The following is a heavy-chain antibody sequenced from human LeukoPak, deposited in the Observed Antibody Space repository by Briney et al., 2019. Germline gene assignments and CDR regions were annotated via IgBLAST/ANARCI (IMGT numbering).Heavy chain of an antibody. CDR3: ARALQWLATDAFDI. CDR2: IKQDGSEK. Sequence: GGSLRLSCAASGFTFSTYAMSWVRQAPGEGLEWVANIKQDGSEKYYVDSVKGRFTISRDNAKNSLYLQMNSLRVDDTAVYYCARALQWLATDAFDIWGQGTMVTVSS. D-gene: IGHD6-19*01. V-gene: IGHV3-7*01. J-gene: IGHJ3*02. CDR1: GFTFSTYA.